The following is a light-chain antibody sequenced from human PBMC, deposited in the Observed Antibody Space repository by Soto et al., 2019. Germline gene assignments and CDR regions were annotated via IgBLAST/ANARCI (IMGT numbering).Light chain of an antibody. Sequence: EIVLTQSPATLSLSPGERATLSCRASQSVSSYLAWYQQKPGQAPRLLIYDASTRASGIPARFRGSGSGTDFTLSIRCLEPEDFSVYYCHQLGYTFGQVTKLHIK. CDR2: DAS. CDR1: QSVSSY. V-gene: IGKV3-11*01. J-gene: IGKJ2*01. CDR3: HQLGYT.